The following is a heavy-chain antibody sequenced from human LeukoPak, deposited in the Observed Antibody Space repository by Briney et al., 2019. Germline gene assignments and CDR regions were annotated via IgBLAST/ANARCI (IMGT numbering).Heavy chain of an antibody. CDR3: ARSPLLYFDY. CDR2: ISSSSSYI. J-gene: IGHJ4*02. D-gene: IGHD1-26*01. V-gene: IGHV3-21*01. CDR1: GFTFSSYA. Sequence: GSLRLSCAASGFTFSSYAMNWVRQAPGKGLEWVSSISSSSSYIYYADSVKGRFTISRDNAKNSLYLQMNSLRAEDTAVYYCARSPLLYFDYWGQGTLVTVSS.